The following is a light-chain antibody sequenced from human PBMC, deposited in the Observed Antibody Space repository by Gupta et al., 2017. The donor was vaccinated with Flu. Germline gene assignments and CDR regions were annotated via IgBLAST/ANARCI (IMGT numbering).Light chain of an antibody. J-gene: IGLJ2*01. V-gene: IGLV2-14*03. Sequence: VSWYQHHPGKAPKLVTSHVNNRFSVISDRFSGSRSDNMASLTISGLQAEDEADYYCSSYISSSGLVVFGGGTKVTVL. CDR3: SSYISSSGLVV. CDR2: HVN.